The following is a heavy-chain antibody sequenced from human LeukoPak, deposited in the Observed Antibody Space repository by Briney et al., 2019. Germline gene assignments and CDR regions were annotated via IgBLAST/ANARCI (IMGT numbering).Heavy chain of an antibody. CDR2: IHSHESDK. D-gene: IGHD3-10*01. Sequence: PGGSLRLSCAASGFTFSSYGMHWVRQAPGKGLEWVAFIHSHESDKYYADSVKGRFTISRDNSKNTLYLQMNSLRADDTAVYYCARDQYYYGSGRKPNFDYWGQGTLVTVSS. CDR1: GFTFSSYG. V-gene: IGHV3-30*02. J-gene: IGHJ4*02. CDR3: ARDQYYYGSGRKPNFDY.